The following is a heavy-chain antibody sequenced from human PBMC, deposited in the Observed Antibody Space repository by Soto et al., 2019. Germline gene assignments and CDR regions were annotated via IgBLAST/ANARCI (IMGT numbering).Heavy chain of an antibody. V-gene: IGHV1-69*13. D-gene: IGHD4-4*01. J-gene: IGHJ4*02. CDR1: GGTFSSYA. CDR2: IIPIFGTA. CDR3: ASPISDYSNVQFDY. Sequence: SVKVSCKASGGTFSSYAISWVRQAPGQGLEWMGGIIPIFGTANYAQKFQGRVTITADESTSTAYMELSSLRSEDTAVYYCASPISDYSNVQFDYWGQGTPVTVSS.